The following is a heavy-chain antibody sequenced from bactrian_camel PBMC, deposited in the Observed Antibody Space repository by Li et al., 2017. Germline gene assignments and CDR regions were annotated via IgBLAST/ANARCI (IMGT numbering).Heavy chain of an antibody. D-gene: IGHD5*01. CDR3: AVGVEANRCRSSS. Sequence: HVQLVESGGDSVQAGGSLRLSCAASAYTYTGSCIGWFRQGPGNEREGVASIYASAGTPHYAGSVKGRFTVDQNYANNTVYLQMSSLKPEDTGMYVCAVGVEANRCRSSSWGQGTQVTVS. CDR1: AYTYTGSC. CDR2: IYASAGTP. V-gene: IGHV3-3*01. J-gene: IGHJ4*01.